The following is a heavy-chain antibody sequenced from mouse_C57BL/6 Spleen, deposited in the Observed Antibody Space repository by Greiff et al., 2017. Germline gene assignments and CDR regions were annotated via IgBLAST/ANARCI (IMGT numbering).Heavy chain of an antibody. CDR2: INPYNGGT. Sequence: EVQLQQSGPVLVKPGASVKMSCKASGYTFTDYYMNWVKQSHGKSLEWIGVINPYNGGTSYNQMFKGKATLTVDKSSSTAYMELNSLTSEESAVYYCARGSFTYYGSVDYWGKGTTLTVSS. V-gene: IGHV1-19*01. CDR3: ARGSFTYYGSVDY. CDR1: GYTFTDYY. J-gene: IGHJ2*01. D-gene: IGHD1-1*01.